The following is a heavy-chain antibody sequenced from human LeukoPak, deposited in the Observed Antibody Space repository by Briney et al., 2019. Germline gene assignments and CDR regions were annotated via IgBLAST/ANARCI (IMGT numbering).Heavy chain of an antibody. Sequence: PGGSLRLSCAVSGFTFSTYSWNWVRQAPGKGLEWISYISRSGDTIFYADSVKGRFTISRDNAENSLYLQMNSLRAEDTALYYCARISKYSSRYDVMGAQGTLVTVSS. V-gene: IGHV3-48*01. D-gene: IGHD6-6*01. CDR2: ISRSGDTI. CDR3: ARISKYSSRYDVM. J-gene: IGHJ4*02. CDR1: GFTFSTYS.